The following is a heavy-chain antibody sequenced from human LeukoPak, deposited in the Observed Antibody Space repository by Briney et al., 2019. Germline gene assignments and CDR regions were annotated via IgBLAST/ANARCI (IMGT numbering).Heavy chain of an antibody. J-gene: IGHJ4*02. V-gene: IGHV5-51*01. D-gene: IGHD3-22*01. CDR1: GYSLTSYW. Sequence: GESLKISCKGSGYSLTSYWIGWVRQMPGKGLEWMAIIYPGDSDTRYSPSFQGQVTISADKSISTAYLQWSSLKASDTAMYYCARSSDSSGYYDYFDYWGQGTLVTVSS. CDR3: ARSSDSSGYYDYFDY. CDR2: IYPGDSDT.